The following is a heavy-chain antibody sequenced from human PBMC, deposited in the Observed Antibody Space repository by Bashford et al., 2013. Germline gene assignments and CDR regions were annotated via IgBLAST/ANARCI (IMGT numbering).Heavy chain of an antibody. CDR1: GYTFTSYD. Sequence: VASVKVSCKASGYTFTSYDINWVRQATGQGLEWMGWMNPNSGNTGYAQKFQGRVTMTRNTSITTAYMELTSLSSDDTAVYYCVRDITCSGGSCSYPWFDPWGQGTLVTVSS. J-gene: IGHJ5*02. CDR2: MNPNSGNT. D-gene: IGHD2-15*01. CDR3: VRDITCSGGSCSYPWFDP. V-gene: IGHV1-8*01.